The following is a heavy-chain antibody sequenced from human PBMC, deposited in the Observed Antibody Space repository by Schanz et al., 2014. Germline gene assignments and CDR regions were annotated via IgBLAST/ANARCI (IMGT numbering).Heavy chain of an antibody. D-gene: IGHD3-16*01. CDR2: IHHSGSI. CDR3: ARHGGYYDVLNSFDI. J-gene: IGHJ3*02. V-gene: IGHV4-34*01. CDR1: GGPFSGYF. Sequence: QVQLQQWGAGLLKPSETLSLTCAVYGGPFSGYFWSWIRQSPGKGLQWIGEIHHSGSIIYNPSLRSGVTISMDTSKNQFSLMLTSVTAADTAVYFCARHGGYYDVLNSFDIWGQGTVVIVSS.